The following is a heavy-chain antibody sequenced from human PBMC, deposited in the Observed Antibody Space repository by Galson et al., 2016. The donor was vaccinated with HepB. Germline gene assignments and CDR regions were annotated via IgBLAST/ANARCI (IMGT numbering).Heavy chain of an antibody. CDR3: AREKGVLIGGLIDY. Sequence: SVKVSCKASGYTFISHGLSWVRQAPGQGLEWMGWISAYNGNTNHSQKLQGRLAMTTDTSTSTAYMELTSLTSDDTAVYYCAREKGVLIGGLIDYWGQGTLVTVSS. CDR1: GYTFISHG. V-gene: IGHV1-18*01. CDR2: ISAYNGNT. D-gene: IGHD3-16*01. J-gene: IGHJ4*02.